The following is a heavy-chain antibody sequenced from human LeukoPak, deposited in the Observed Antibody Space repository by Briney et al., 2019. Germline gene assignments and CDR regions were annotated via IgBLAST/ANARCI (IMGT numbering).Heavy chain of an antibody. Sequence: ASVKVSCKASGGTFSSYAISWVRQAPGQGLEWMGRIIPILGLANYAQKLQGRVTITADKSTSTAYMELSSLRSEDTAVYYCASNYYDSSALFDYWGQGTLVTVSS. V-gene: IGHV1-69*04. CDR2: IIPILGLA. CDR1: GGTFSSYA. CDR3: ASNYYDSSALFDY. D-gene: IGHD3-22*01. J-gene: IGHJ4*02.